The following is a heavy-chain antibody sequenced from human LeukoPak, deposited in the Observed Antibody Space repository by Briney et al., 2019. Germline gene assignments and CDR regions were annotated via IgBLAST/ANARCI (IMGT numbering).Heavy chain of an antibody. J-gene: IGHJ4*02. CDR1: GFTFSSYA. CDR2: ISGSGGST. Sequence: GGSLRLSCAASGFTFSSYAMSWVRQAPGKGLGWVSPISGSGGSTYYADSVKGRFTISRDNSKNTLYLQMNSLRAEDTAVYYCAKDVVDTAMVPFDYWGQGTLVTVSS. V-gene: IGHV3-23*01. D-gene: IGHD5-18*01. CDR3: AKDVVDTAMVPFDY.